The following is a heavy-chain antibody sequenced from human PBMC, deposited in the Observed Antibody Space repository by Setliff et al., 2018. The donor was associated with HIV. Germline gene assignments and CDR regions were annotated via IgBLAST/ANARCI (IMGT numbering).Heavy chain of an antibody. J-gene: IGHJ4*02. CDR3: AREYHVGTEGPRLANYFDF. V-gene: IGHV1-69*05. Sequence: SVKVSCKPSGYTFTTYGLNWVRQAPGQGLEWMGEIIPILGKSNYAQKFRGRVTITTDEPTSTANMELSSLGSEDTAIYYCAREYHVGTEGPRLANYFDFWGQGTLVTVSS. CDR1: GYTFTTYG. CDR2: IIPILGKS. D-gene: IGHD6-19*01.